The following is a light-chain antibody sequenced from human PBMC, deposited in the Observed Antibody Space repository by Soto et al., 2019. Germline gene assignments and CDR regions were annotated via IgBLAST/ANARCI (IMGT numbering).Light chain of an antibody. CDR2: EVS. J-gene: IGLJ2*01. V-gene: IGLV2-14*01. CDR3: SSYTRTTLVV. Sequence: QSALTQSASVSGSPGQSITISCTGSSSDVGGYNYVSWYQQHPGKAPKLMIYEVSNRPSGVSNRFSGSKSGNTASLTISGLQAEDEADYYCSSYTRTTLVVFGGGTKLTVL. CDR1: SSDVGGYNY.